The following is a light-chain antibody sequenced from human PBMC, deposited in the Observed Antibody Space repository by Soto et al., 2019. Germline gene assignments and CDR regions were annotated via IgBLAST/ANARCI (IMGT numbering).Light chain of an antibody. V-gene: IGKV3-20*01. CDR3: QQYGTSEII. Sequence: VLTQSLATLSLSPGERATLSCRASQSVIRYLAWYQQRPGQAPRLLIYDTSSRATGVPDRYSASGSGTDFTLTISRLEPEDFAVFFCQQYGTSEIIFGQGTRLEI. CDR2: DTS. CDR1: QSVIRY. J-gene: IGKJ5*01.